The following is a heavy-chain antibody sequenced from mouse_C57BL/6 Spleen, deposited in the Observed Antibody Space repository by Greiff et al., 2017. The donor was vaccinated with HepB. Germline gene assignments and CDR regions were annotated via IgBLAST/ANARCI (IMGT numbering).Heavy chain of an antibody. Sequence: VQLQQSGAELVRPGASVTLSCKASGYTFTDYEMHWVKQTPVHGLEWIGAIDPETGGTAYNQKFKGKAILTADKSSSTAYMELRSLTSEDSAVYYSTRWGYSNHYYAMDYWGQGTSVTVSS. CDR3: TRWGYSNHYYAMDY. CDR1: GYTFTDYE. CDR2: IDPETGGT. V-gene: IGHV1-15*01. D-gene: IGHD2-5*01. J-gene: IGHJ4*01.